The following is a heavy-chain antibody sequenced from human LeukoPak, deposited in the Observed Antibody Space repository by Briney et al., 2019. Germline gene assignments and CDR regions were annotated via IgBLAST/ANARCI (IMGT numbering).Heavy chain of an antibody. D-gene: IGHD2-2*01. CDR2: IIASGGST. Sequence: PGGSLRLSCAASGFTFSSYALSWVGQAPGKGVDGVSSIIASGGSTFYADSVKGRFAISRDNSKNTLYLHMNSLRAEDTAVYYCAKGGSASSYYYMDVWGKGTTVTVSS. V-gene: IGHV3-23*01. J-gene: IGHJ6*03. CDR1: GFTFSSYA. CDR3: AKGGSASSYYYMDV.